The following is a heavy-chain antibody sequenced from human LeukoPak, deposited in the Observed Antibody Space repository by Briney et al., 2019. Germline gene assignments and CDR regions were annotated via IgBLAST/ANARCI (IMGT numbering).Heavy chain of an antibody. CDR1: AFIFSGHW. Sequence: GGSLRLSCEGSAFIFSGHWMNWVRQTPGKGLEWVASIKEDGSERQYVDSVKGRFSISRDNTKGSLFLQLNSLRAEDTAVYYCAREGGRRPNWFDPWGQGTLVTVSS. CDR3: AREGGRRPNWFDP. D-gene: IGHD2-15*01. CDR2: IKEDGSER. J-gene: IGHJ5*02. V-gene: IGHV3-7*03.